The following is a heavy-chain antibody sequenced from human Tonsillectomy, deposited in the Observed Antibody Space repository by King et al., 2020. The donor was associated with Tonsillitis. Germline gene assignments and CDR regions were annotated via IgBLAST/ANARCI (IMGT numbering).Heavy chain of an antibody. CDR2: ISAYHGNT. CDR1: GYTFTNYV. CDR3: ARTRSPAAFDI. D-gene: IGHD3-16*01. J-gene: IGHJ3*02. Sequence: QLVQTGAEVKKPGASVKVSCKASGYTFTNYVITWVRQAPGQGLEWMGWISAYHGNTNYTQKLQGRVTMTTDTSTSTAYMELMSLRSDDTAVYYCARTRSPAAFDIWGQGTMVTVSS. V-gene: IGHV1-18*04.